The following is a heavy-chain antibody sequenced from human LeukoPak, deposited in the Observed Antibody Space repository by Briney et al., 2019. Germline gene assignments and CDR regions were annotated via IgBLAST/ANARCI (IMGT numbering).Heavy chain of an antibody. J-gene: IGHJ4*02. V-gene: IGHV4-38-2*02. CDR3: ARSLFSSSWLDY. CDR1: GYSISSSYY. CDR2: IYHSGST. Sequence: SETLSLTCTVSGYSISSSYYWGWIRQPPGKGLEWIGSIYHSGSTYYNPSLKSPVTISVDTTKNQFSLKLSSVTAADTAVYYCARSLFSSSWLDYWGQGTLVTVSS. D-gene: IGHD6-13*01.